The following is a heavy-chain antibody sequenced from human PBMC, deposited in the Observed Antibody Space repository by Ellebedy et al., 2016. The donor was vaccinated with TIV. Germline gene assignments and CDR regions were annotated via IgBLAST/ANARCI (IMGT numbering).Heavy chain of an antibody. CDR2: INAGNGNT. Sequence: ASVKVSCXASGYTFTSYAMHWVRQAPGQRLEWMGWINAGNGNTKYSQKFQGRVTITRDTSASTAYMELSSLRSADTAVYYCARDRRSYRDADFYPGQYWGQGTLVNVSS. CDR1: GYTFTSYA. CDR3: ARDRRSYRDADFYPGQY. V-gene: IGHV1-3*01. J-gene: IGHJ4*02. D-gene: IGHD2-21*02.